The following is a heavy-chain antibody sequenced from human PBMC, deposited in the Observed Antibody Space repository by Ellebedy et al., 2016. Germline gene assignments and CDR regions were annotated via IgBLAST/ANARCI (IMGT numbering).Heavy chain of an antibody. CDR1: GFTFDDYG. D-gene: IGHD6-19*01. CDR3: ARDPDPYSSGWVLPIDY. J-gene: IGHJ4*02. CDR2: INRNGGST. Sequence: RGSLRLSCAASGFTFDDYGMSWVRQAPGKGLEWVSGINRNGGSTGYAGSVKGRFTISRDNAKNSLYLQMNSLRAEDTALYYCARDPDPYSSGWVLPIDYWGQGTLVTVSS. V-gene: IGHV3-20*04.